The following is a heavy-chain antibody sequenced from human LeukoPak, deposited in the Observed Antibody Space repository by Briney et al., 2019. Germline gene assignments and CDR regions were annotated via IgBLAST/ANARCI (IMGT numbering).Heavy chain of an antibody. Sequence: GGSLRLSCAASGFTFSNYGMHWVRQAPGKGLEWVAIIWHDGSNKYHADSVEGRFTISRDNSKNTLYLQMNSLRAEDTAVYYCAKASLPGIAVAGTGWDYWGQGTLVTVSS. CDR2: IWHDGSNK. CDR3: AKASLPGIAVAGTGWDY. J-gene: IGHJ4*02. D-gene: IGHD6-19*01. V-gene: IGHV3-33*06. CDR1: GFTFSNYG.